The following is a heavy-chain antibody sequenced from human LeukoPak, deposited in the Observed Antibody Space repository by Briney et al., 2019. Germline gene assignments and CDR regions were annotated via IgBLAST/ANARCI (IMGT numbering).Heavy chain of an antibody. J-gene: IGHJ4*02. Sequence: GGSLRLSCAASGFTFSAYAMNWVRQAPGKGLEWVSYISAGGGTTYYADSVKGRFTISRDNSNNTLYLQTSSLRADDTALYYCAKDVTTVGRGYWGQGTLVTVSS. V-gene: IGHV3-23*01. D-gene: IGHD4-11*01. CDR2: ISAGGGTT. CDR3: AKDVTTVGRGY. CDR1: GFTFSAYA.